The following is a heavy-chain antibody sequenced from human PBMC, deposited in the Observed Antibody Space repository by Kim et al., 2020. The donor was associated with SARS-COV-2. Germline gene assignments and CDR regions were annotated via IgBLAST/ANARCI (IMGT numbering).Heavy chain of an antibody. J-gene: IGHJ6*02. Sequence: DDTVKGQCTNSRDKSNDTLYLQMNSLRAEDTGVYYCARTGRVYYYYGMDVWGQGTTVTVSS. CDR3: ARTGRVYYYYGMDV. V-gene: IGHV3-23*01. D-gene: IGHD3-10*01.